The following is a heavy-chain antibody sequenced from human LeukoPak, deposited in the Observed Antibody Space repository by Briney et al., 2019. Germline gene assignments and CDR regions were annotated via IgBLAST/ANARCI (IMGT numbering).Heavy chain of an antibody. CDR3: ARHYYDSSGYYSWFDP. CDR2: INHRGSI. D-gene: IGHD3-22*01. J-gene: IGHJ5*02. Sequence: SSETLSLTCAVYGEPFNDKYRNWIRQPPGKGLEWIGEINHRGSINYNPSLKSRVTMSVDTSRNQFSLKLTSVTAADTAVYYCARHYYDSSGYYSWFDPWGQGTLVTVSS. V-gene: IGHV4-34*01. CDR1: GEPFNDKY.